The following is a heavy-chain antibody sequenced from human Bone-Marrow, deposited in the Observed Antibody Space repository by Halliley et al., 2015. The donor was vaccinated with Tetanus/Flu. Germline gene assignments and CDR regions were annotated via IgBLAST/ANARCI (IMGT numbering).Heavy chain of an antibody. CDR2: IFLGGRS. D-gene: IGHD6-13*01. J-gene: IGHJ4*02. CDR3: ARHLATPGTRGFDY. V-gene: IGHV4-34*10. CDR1: GGSFNGYS. Sequence: LRLSCAMSGGSFNGYSWTWVRQRPGKGLEWIGEIFLGGRSNYSPSLESRVTLSIDTSKNQFSLRLSSVTAADTAVYYCARHLATPGTRGFDYWGQGTLVTVSS.